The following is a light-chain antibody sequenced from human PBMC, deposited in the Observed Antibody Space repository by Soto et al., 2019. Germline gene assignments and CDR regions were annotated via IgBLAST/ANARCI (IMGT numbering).Light chain of an antibody. CDR1: QSVGSN. CDR3: QQYEDRPPFT. J-gene: IGKJ3*01. Sequence: ETALTQSPATLSVSPGERAILSCRASQSVGSNLAWYQQKPGLAPRLLIYGPSTSPTGIPARFSGSGSGTKFTLTISSLQSEDFAVYYCQQYEDRPPFTFGPGTTVDI. V-gene: IGKV3-15*01. CDR2: GPS.